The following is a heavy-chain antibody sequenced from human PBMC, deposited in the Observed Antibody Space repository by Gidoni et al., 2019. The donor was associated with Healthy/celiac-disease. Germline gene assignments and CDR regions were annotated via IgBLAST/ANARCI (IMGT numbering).Heavy chain of an antibody. D-gene: IGHD6-19*01. CDR1: GFTFSSYA. CDR2: ISYDGSNK. V-gene: IGHV3-30-3*01. Sequence: QVQLVESGGGVVQPGRSLRLSCAASGFTFSSYAMHWVRQAPGKRLEWVAVISYDGSNKYYADSVKGRFTISRDNSKNTLYLQMNSLRAEDTAVYYCASLQRTSVAGGDYWGQGTLVTVSS. CDR3: ASLQRTSVAGGDY. J-gene: IGHJ4*02.